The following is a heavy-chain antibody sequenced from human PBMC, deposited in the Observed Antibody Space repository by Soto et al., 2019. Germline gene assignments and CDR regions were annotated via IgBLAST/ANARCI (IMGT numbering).Heavy chain of an antibody. CDR1: GFTFSSFT. CDR2: ITSSSGTI. CDR3: ARGGGSSSWNFDS. J-gene: IGHJ4*02. V-gene: IGHV3-48*01. D-gene: IGHD6-13*01. Sequence: EVQLVESGGGLVQPGGSRRLSCAASGFTFSSFTMNWVRQAPGKGLEWISYITSSSGTIYYADSVKGRFTISRDNAKNSLYLQMNSLRAEDTAVYYCARGGGSSSWNFDSWGQGTRVTVSS.